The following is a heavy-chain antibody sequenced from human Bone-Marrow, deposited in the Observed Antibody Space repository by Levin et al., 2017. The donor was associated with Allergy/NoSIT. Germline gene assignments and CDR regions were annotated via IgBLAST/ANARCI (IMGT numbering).Heavy chain of an antibody. V-gene: IGHV4-31*03. J-gene: IGHJ4*02. CDR3: ATYQYGGSGIGY. Sequence: SETLSLTCTVSGVSISGGSHHWSWIRQRPGMGLDWIGYINFKGSPYYSPSLKSRLTISIDASENLLSLELSSVTAADTAVYYCATYQYGGSGIGYWGQGTLVTVSS. D-gene: IGHD3-10*01. CDR2: INFKGSP. CDR1: GVSISGGSHH.